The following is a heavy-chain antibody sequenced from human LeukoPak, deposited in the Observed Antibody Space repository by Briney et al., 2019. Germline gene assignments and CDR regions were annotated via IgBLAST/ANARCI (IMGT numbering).Heavy chain of an antibody. CDR1: GYTFTSYY. D-gene: IGHD3-16*02. V-gene: IGHV1-46*01. Sequence: GASVKVSCKASGYTFTSYYMHWMRQAPGQGLEWMGIINPSGGSTSYAQKFQGRVTMTRDTSTCTVYMELSSLRSEDTAVYYCARDPGIGVNIDYWGQGTLVTVSS. J-gene: IGHJ4*02. CDR3: ARDPGIGVNIDY. CDR2: INPSGGST.